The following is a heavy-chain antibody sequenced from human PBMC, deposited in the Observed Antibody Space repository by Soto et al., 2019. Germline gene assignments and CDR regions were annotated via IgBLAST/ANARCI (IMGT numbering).Heavy chain of an antibody. CDR2: IIPIFGTA. CDR3: ARGVLVKWAYYYYGMHV. D-gene: IGHD2-8*01. J-gene: IGHJ6*02. CDR1: GGTFSSYA. Sequence: GASVKVSCKASGGTFSSYAISWVRQAPGQGLEWMGGIIPIFGTANYAQKFQGRVTITADKSTSTAYMELSSLRSEDTAVYYCARGVLVKWAYYYYGMHVWGQGTPVTV. V-gene: IGHV1-69*06.